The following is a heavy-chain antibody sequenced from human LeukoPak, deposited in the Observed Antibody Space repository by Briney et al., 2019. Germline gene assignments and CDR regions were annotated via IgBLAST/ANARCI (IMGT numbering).Heavy chain of an antibody. CDR2: IHTSGKT. CDR1: GGSISSHSYY. J-gene: IGHJ4*02. CDR3: TRTIDPYCFDY. V-gene: IGHV4-61*02. D-gene: IGHD2-15*01. Sequence: TLSLTCTVSGGSISSHSYYWSWIRQPAGKGLEWIGRIHTSGKTNYNPSLKSRVTISVDTSKNQFSLKLTSVTAADTAVYYCTRTIDPYCFDYWGQGTLVTVSS.